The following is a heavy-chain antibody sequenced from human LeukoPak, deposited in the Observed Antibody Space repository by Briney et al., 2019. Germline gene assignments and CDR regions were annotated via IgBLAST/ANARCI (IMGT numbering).Heavy chain of an antibody. D-gene: IGHD5-24*01. Sequence: ASVKVSCKASGYTFTSYYMHWVRQAPGQGLEWMGWINPNSGGTNYAQKFQGRVTMTRDTSISTAYMELSRLRSDDTAVYYCARGNPTKGWLQPPDAFDIWGQGTMVTVSS. CDR2: INPNSGGT. V-gene: IGHV1-2*02. CDR3: ARGNPTKGWLQPPDAFDI. CDR1: GYTFTSYY. J-gene: IGHJ3*02.